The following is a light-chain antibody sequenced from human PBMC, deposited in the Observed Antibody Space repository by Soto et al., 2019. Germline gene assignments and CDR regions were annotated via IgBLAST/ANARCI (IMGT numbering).Light chain of an antibody. CDR1: SGDVGGYNC. V-gene: IGLV2-11*01. Sequence: QSSLTQPRSVSVSPGQSVTISCTGTSGDVGGYNCVSWYQQHPGKAPQLIIFDVTQRPSGVPDRFSGSKSENTASLSISGLQAEDEADYYCCSHSATYTFVFGTGTKVTVL. CDR3: CSHSATYTFV. CDR2: DVT. J-gene: IGLJ1*01.